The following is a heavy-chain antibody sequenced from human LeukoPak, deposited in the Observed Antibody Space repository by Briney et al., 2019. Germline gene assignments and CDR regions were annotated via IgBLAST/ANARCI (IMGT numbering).Heavy chain of an antibody. CDR2: IYVTGT. Sequence: SETLSLTCTVSGGSIGTYYWSWIRQSPGKGLEWIGYIYVTGTRYNPYLQSRVTISVDRSGNQFFLKMSSVTAADTAVYYCARHIGGGIEDMDVWGKGTKVIVSS. J-gene: IGHJ6*03. D-gene: IGHD3-16*02. V-gene: IGHV4-59*08. CDR3: ARHIGGGIEDMDV. CDR1: GGSIGTYY.